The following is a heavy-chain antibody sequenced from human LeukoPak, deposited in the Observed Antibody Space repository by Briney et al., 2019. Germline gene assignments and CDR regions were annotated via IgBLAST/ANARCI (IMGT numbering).Heavy chain of an antibody. J-gene: IGHJ6*02. Sequence: PGGSLRLSCAASGFTFSSYWMSWVRQAPGKGLEWVANIKQDGSEKYYVDSVKGRFTISRDNAKNSLYLQMNSLRAEDTAVYYCAREVVAALLYYYYYGMDVWGQGTTVTVSS. D-gene: IGHD2-15*01. CDR1: GFTFSSYW. CDR3: AREVVAALLYYYYYGMDV. CDR2: IKQDGSEK. V-gene: IGHV3-7*03.